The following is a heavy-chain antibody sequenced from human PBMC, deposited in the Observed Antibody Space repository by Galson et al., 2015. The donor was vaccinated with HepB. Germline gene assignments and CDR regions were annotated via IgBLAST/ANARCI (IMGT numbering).Heavy chain of an antibody. V-gene: IGHV3-23*01. CDR2: ITSGSNT. J-gene: IGHJ4*02. CDR3: VKDRDHDS. Sequence: LRLSCAASGFSFSSYAMSWVRQAPGKGLEWVSSITSGSNTYYTDSVKGRFTVSRDDSKSTLYLQMDSLRAEDTALYYCVKDRDHDSWGQGTLVTVSS. CDR1: GFSFSSYA.